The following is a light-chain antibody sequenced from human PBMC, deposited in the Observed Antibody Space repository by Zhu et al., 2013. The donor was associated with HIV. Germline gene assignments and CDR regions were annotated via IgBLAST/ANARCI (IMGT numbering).Light chain of an antibody. J-gene: IGKJ5*01. Sequence: EIVMTQSPATLSVSPGERVPLSCRASQSLGSDLAWYQQKPGQAPRLLIYGAYARATGIPTRFSGSGSGADFTLTINRLQPEDFAIYYCQQYEDSPITFGQGTRLEMK. CDR1: QSLGSD. CDR2: GAY. V-gene: IGKV3-15*01. CDR3: QQYEDSPIT.